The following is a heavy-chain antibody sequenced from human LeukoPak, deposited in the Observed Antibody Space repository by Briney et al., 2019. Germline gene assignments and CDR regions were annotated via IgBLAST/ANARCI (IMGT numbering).Heavy chain of an antibody. D-gene: IGHD6-13*01. CDR3: ARSIAVGGPQFAYYYYMDV. V-gene: IGHV4-4*07. Sequence: PSETLSLTCTISGGSISTYYWSWIRQPAGKGLEWIGRIYTIGSTNYNPSLKSRVTISVDKSKKQFSLKLSTVTAADAGVYYCARSIAVGGPQFAYYYYMDVWGKGTTVTVSS. CDR2: IYTIGST. J-gene: IGHJ6*03. CDR1: GGSISTYY.